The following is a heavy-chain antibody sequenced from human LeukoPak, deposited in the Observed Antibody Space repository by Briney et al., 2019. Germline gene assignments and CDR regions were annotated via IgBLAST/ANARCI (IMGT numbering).Heavy chain of an antibody. Sequence: SETLSLTCTVSGGSISSGDYYWSWIRQPPGKGLEWIGYIYYSGSTYYNPSLKSRVTISVDTSKNQFSLKLSSVTAADTAVYYCARAPITMVRGVIQGFDYWGQGTLVTVSS. D-gene: IGHD3-10*01. CDR2: IYYSGST. J-gene: IGHJ4*02. V-gene: IGHV4-30-4*01. CDR1: GGSISSGDYY. CDR3: ARAPITMVRGVIQGFDY.